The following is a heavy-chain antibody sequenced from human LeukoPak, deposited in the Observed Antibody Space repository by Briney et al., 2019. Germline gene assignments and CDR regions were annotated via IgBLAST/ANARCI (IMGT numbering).Heavy chain of an antibody. V-gene: IGHV3-23*01. D-gene: IGHD6-19*01. CDR1: GFTFSSYG. CDR2: ISGSGGST. J-gene: IGHJ6*03. Sequence: GGSLRLSCAASGFTFSSYGMSWVRQAPGKGLEWVSAISGSGGSTYYADSVKGRFTISRDNSKNTLYLQMNSLRAEDTAVYYGAKRGSGWYEDYYYYMDVWGKGTTVTISS. CDR3: AKRGSGWYEDYYYYMDV.